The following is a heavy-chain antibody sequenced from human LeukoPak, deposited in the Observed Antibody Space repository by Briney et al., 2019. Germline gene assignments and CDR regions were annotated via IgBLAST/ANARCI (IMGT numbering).Heavy chain of an antibody. V-gene: IGHV3-64*01. CDR3: ARSEQQDFGDYEFDY. CDR2: ISSDGDST. Sequence: GGSLRLSCAASGFTFSTYAMHWVRQAPGKGLEYVSAISSDGDSTYYANSVKGRFTISRDNSKNTLYLQMGSLSAEDMAVYYCARSEQQDFGDYEFDYWGQGTLVTVSS. J-gene: IGHJ4*02. D-gene: IGHD4-17*01. CDR1: GFTFSTYA.